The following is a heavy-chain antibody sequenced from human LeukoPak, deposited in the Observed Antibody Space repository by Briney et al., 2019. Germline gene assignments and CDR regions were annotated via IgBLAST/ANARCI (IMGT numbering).Heavy chain of an antibody. CDR1: GYTFTVYY. CDR3: ARVLRTVAGTRYFDL. V-gene: IGHV1-2*02. CDR2: INPNRGGT. Sequence: ASVKVSCKASGYTFTVYYMHWVPQAPGQGLERMGWINPNRGGTNYAQKFQARITMTRDTSISTAYMELSRLRSDDTAVYYCARVLRTVAGTRYFDLWGRGTLVTVSS. J-gene: IGHJ2*01. D-gene: IGHD6-19*01.